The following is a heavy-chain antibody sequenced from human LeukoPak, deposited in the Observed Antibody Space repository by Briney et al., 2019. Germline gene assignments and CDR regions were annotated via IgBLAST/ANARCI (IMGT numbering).Heavy chain of an antibody. CDR2: IIPIFGTA. CDR1: GGTFSSYA. CDR3: ARSLRYCSSTSCYVGGWDYYYYGMDV. Sequence: SVKVSCKASGGTFSSYAISWVRQAPGQGLEWMGGIIPIFGTANYAQKFQGRVTIIADKSTSTAYMELSSLRSEDTAVYYCARSLRYCSSTSCYVGGWDYYYYGMDVWGKGTTVTVSS. J-gene: IGHJ6*04. V-gene: IGHV1-69*06. D-gene: IGHD2-2*01.